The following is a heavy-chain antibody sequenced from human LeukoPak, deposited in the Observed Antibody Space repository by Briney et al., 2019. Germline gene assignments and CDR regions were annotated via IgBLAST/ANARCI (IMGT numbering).Heavy chain of an antibody. J-gene: IGHJ4*02. D-gene: IGHD4-23*01. CDR3: TTGPGNSGY. CDR2: IKSKNVGETT. CDR1: GLTFGNAW. Sequence: GGSLRLSCVVSGLTFGNAWMSWVRQAPGKGLEWVGRIKSKNVGETTEYAAPVQGRFTISRDDSKNTVYLQMSSLKTEDTAVYYCTTGPGNSGYWGQGTLVIVSS. V-gene: IGHV3-15*01.